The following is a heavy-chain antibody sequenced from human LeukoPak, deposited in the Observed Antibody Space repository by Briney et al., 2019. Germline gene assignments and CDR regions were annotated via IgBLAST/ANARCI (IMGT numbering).Heavy chain of an antibody. D-gene: IGHD4-17*01. V-gene: IGHV3-21*01. CDR2: ISSSSSYI. Sequence: NTGGSLRLSCAASGFTFSSYAMTWVRQAPGKGLEWVSSISSSSSYIYYADSVKGRFTISRDNAKNSLYLQMNSLRAEDTAVYYCARDTEYGDYVFPFDYWGQGTLVTVSS. CDR3: ARDTEYGDYVFPFDY. CDR1: GFTFSSYA. J-gene: IGHJ4*02.